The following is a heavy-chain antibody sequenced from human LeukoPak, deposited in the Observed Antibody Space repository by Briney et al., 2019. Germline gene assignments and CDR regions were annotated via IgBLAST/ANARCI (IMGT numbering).Heavy chain of an antibody. CDR1: GGSISSYY. V-gene: IGHV4-59*08. CDR3: ARLPIGSGWYFLDY. CDR2: IYYSGST. J-gene: IGHJ4*02. Sequence: PSETLSLTCTVSGGSISSYYWSWIRQPPGKGLEWIGYIYYSGSTNYNPSLKSRVTISVDTSKNQFSLKLSSVTAADTAVYYCARLPIGSGWYFLDYWGQGTLVTVYS. D-gene: IGHD6-19*01.